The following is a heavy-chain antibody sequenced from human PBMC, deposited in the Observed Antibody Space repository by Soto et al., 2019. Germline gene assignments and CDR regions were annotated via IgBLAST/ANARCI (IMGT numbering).Heavy chain of an antibody. V-gene: IGHV5-51*01. D-gene: IGHD6-13*01. CDR1: GYSFTSYW. Sequence: GESLKISCKGSGYSFTSYWIGWVRQMPGKGLEWMGIIYPGDSDTRYSPYFQGQVTISADKSISTAYLQWSSLKASDTAMFYCARQGGDSSSWIDAFDIWGQGTMVTVSS. CDR2: IYPGDSDT. CDR3: ARQGGDSSSWIDAFDI. J-gene: IGHJ3*02.